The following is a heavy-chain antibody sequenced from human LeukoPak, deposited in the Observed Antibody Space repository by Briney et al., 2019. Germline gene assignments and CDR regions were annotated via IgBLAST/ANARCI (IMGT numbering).Heavy chain of an antibody. CDR1: GFTFSNTW. Sequence: GGSLRLSCATSGFTFSNTWMNWVRQAPGKGLEWVGHIRSKAQGGTTDYGTPVKGRFTISRDDSKTMVYLQMSSLKTEDTGVYYCVTSPFDPWGQGTPVTASS. V-gene: IGHV3-15*01. CDR3: VTSPFDP. J-gene: IGHJ5*02. CDR2: IRSKAQGGTT.